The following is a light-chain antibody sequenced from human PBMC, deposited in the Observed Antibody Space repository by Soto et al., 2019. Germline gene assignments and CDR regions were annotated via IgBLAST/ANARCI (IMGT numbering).Light chain of an antibody. CDR1: QSVSSSY. V-gene: IGKV3-20*01. J-gene: IGKJ1*01. Sequence: EIVLTQSPGTLSLSPGERATLSCRASQSVSSSYLAWYQQQPGQAPRLLIYGASSRATGIPDRFSGSGSGADFTLTISSLETVDFAVYYCQQYGSSPWTFGLGTNVEIK. CDR2: GAS. CDR3: QQYGSSPWT.